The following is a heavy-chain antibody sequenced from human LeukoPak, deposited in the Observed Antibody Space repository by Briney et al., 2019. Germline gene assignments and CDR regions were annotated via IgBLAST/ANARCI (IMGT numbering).Heavy chain of an antibody. J-gene: IGHJ6*02. D-gene: IGHD1-14*01. CDR3: ATQPSRGYGMDV. CDR1: GFTFDDYA. Sequence: GRSLRLSCAASGFTFDDYATHWVRQTPGKGLEWVSGVSWNSGDIGYADSVKGRFTISRDNAKNSLYLQMNSLRAEDTALYYCATQPSRGYGMDVWGQGTTVTVSS. CDR2: VSWNSGDI. V-gene: IGHV3-9*01.